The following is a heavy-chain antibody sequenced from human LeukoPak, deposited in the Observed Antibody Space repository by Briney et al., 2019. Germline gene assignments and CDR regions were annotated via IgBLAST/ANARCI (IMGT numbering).Heavy chain of an antibody. CDR1: GFTFSSYS. D-gene: IGHD6-13*01. V-gene: IGHV3-21*01. CDR3: ARGAQTVAAADNWFDP. Sequence: GGSLRLSCAASGFTFSSYSMDWVRQTPGKGLEWVSSISGSSSYIYYADSVRGRFTISRDNAKKSLYLQMNSLRAEDTAVYYCARGAQTVAAADNWFDPWGQGTLVTVSS. J-gene: IGHJ5*02. CDR2: ISGSSSYI.